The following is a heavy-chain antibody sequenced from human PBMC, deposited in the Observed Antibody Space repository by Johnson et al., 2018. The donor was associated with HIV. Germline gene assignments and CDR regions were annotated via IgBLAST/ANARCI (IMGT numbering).Heavy chain of an antibody. V-gene: IGHV3-30*19. CDR2: IWYDGSNK. J-gene: IGHJ3*02. D-gene: IGHD6-13*01. CDR1: GFTFSSYG. CDR3: ASKAAGTMHAFDI. Sequence: QVQLVESGGGVVQPGRSLRLSCAASGFTFSSYGMHWVRQAPGKGLAWVAVIWYDGSNKYYADSVKGRFTISRDNSKNTLYLQMNSLRAEDTAVYYRASKAAGTMHAFDIWGQGTMVTVSS.